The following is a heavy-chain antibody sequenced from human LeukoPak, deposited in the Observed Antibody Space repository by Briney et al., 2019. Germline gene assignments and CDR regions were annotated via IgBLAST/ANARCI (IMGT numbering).Heavy chain of an antibody. V-gene: IGHV4-34*01. J-gene: IGHJ4*02. CDR2: INNSGST. Sequence: PSETLSLTCAVYGGSFSGYYWSWIRQPPGKGLEWIGEINNSGSTNYNPSLKSRVTISVDTSKNQFSLKLSSVTAADTAVYYCARGGDYVWGSYRYFDCWGQGTLVTVSS. CDR1: GGSFSGYY. D-gene: IGHD3-16*02. CDR3: ARGGDYVWGSYRYFDC.